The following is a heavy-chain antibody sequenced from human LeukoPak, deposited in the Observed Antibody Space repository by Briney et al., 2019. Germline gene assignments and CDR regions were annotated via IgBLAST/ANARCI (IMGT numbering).Heavy chain of an antibody. J-gene: IGHJ4*02. CDR3: ALLAVASDFDY. Sequence: GGSLRLSCAASGFMFSSFEMYWVRQAPGKGLEWVSYISSGASTMYYADSVKGQFTISRDNARNSLFLQMNSLRAEDTAVYYCALLAVASDFDYWGQGTLVTVSS. V-gene: IGHV3-48*03. D-gene: IGHD6-19*01. CDR1: GFMFSSFE. CDR2: ISSGASTM.